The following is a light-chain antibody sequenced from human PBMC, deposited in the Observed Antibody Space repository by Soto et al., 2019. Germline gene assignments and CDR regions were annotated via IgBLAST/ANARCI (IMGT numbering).Light chain of an antibody. CDR1: QSVSSSF. J-gene: IGKJ3*01. CDR2: GAS. Sequence: EIVLTQSPGTLSLSPGERATLSCRASQSVSSSFLAWYQQKPGQAPRPLIYGASSRATGIPDRFSGSGSGTDFTLTISRLEPEDFAVYYCQQYDSSPRTFGPGTKVDIK. CDR3: QQYDSSPRT. V-gene: IGKV3-20*01.